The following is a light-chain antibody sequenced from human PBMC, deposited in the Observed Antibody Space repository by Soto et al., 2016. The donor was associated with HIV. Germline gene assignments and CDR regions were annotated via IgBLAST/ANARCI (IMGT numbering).Light chain of an antibody. V-gene: IGLV3-1*01. Sequence: SYELTQPPSVSVSPGQTASITCSGDKLGNKYACWYQQKPGQSPVLVIFQDTKRPSGIPERFSGSNSGNTATLTISETQAMDEADYYCQAWDSSTARVVFGGGTKLIVL. CDR2: QDT. J-gene: IGLJ2*01. CDR1: KLGNKY. CDR3: QAWDSSTARVV.